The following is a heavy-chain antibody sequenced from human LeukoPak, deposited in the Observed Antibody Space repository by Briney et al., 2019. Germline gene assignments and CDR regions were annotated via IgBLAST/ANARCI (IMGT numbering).Heavy chain of an antibody. V-gene: IGHV1-18*01. CDR1: GYTFTSYG. CDR2: ISAYNGNT. D-gene: IGHD5-18*01. J-gene: IGHJ5*02. Sequence: ASVKVSCKASGYTFTSYGISWVRQAPGQGLEWMGWISAYNGNTNYAQKFQGRVTMTRDTSTSTVYMELSSLRSEDTAVYYCARVGNTAMDLWGQGTLVTVSS. CDR3: ARVGNTAMDL.